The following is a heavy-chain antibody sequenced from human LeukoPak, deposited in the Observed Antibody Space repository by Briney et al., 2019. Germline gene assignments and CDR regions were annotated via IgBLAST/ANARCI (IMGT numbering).Heavy chain of an antibody. CDR2: IYYSGST. Sequence: PSETLSLPCSFCGDSISSYYWSWIRQPPGKGLEWIGYIYYSGSTNYNPSLTSRVTISVDTSKNQFSLKLSSATAADTAVYYCARARDGYNTDWGQGTLVTVSS. CDR3: ARARDGYNTD. CDR1: GDSISSYY. D-gene: IGHD5-24*01. V-gene: IGHV4-59*01. J-gene: IGHJ4*02.